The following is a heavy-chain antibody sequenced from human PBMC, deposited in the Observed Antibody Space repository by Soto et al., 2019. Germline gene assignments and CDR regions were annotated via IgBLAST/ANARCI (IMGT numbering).Heavy chain of an antibody. V-gene: IGHV1-8*01. J-gene: IGHJ5*02. CDR1: GYTFTSCD. CDR3: ARGIKYGAYSRWVDP. D-gene: IGHD4-17*01. CDR2: MNPNSGNT. Sequence: QVQLVQSGAEVKKPGASVKVSCKASGYTFTSCDINWVRQATGQGLEYLGWMNPNSGNTAYVQKFQGRVTMTWDTSITTAYMELSSLRSEDTAVSFCARGIKYGAYSRWVDPWGQGTLVTVSS.